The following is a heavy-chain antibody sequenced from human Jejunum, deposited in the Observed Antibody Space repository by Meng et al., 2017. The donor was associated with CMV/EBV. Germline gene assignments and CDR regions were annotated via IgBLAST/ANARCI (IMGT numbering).Heavy chain of an antibody. CDR3: ARVEVGITSGDY. D-gene: IGHD1-26*01. J-gene: IGHJ4*02. CDR2: ISAYNGNT. V-gene: IGHV1-18*01. Sequence: GPLVQSVGEGKKPGVSLKVSCKASGYTFTNYGITWVRQAPGQGLEWMGWISAYNGNTNYAQTLQGRVTMTTDTSTSTAYMELRSLRSDDTAVYYCARVEVGITSGDYWGQGTLVTVSS. CDR1: GYTFTNYG.